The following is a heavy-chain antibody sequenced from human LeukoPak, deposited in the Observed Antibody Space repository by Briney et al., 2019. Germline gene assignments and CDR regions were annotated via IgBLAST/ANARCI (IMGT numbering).Heavy chain of an antibody. V-gene: IGHV1-8*01. CDR3: VRVGWYRDY. D-gene: IGHD6-19*01. J-gene: IGHJ4*02. Sequence: ASVKVSCKASGYTFTNFDINWVRQTTGQGLEWMGWMKSKSGDTGYAQTFQGRITMTRNTSINTAYMELSSLKSEDTATYYCVRVGWYRDYWGRGTLVTVYS. CDR1: GYTFTNFD. CDR2: MKSKSGDT.